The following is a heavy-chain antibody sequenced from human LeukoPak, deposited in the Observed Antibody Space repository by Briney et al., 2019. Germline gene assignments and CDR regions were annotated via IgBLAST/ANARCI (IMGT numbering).Heavy chain of an antibody. J-gene: IGHJ6*03. CDR3: VRDPSYGSSWYYYMDV. V-gene: IGHV3-48*04. D-gene: IGHD6-13*01. CDR1: SFTLVRYC. Sequence: PGGSLCPSCAASSFTLVRYCTNWGRLERGDWMGWVLFIGSGSFKIVHTVSVKGQFTISRDNSKNSLYLQMDSLKVEDKAVYYCVRDPSYGSSWYYYMDVWRKGTAVTVTS. CDR2: IGSGSFKI.